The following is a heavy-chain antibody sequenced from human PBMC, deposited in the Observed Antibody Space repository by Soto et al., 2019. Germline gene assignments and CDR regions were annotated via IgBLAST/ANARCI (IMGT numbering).Heavy chain of an antibody. J-gene: IGHJ6*02. CDR1: GFTFDDYA. V-gene: IGHV3-9*01. Sequence: GGSLRLSCAASGFTFDDYAMHWVRQAPGKGLEWVSGISWNSGSIGYADSVKGRFTISRDNAKNSLYLQMNSLRAEDTALYYCAKVSSSFYYGMDGWGQGTTVTVSS. CDR2: ISWNSGSI. CDR3: AKVSSSFYYGMDG. D-gene: IGHD6-13*01.